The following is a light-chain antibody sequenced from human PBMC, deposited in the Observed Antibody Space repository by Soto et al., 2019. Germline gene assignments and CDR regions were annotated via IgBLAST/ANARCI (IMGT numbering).Light chain of an antibody. CDR1: QSLLHRNGYNY. Sequence: DIVVTQSPLSLTVTPGEPASITCRSSQSLLHRNGYNYLDWYLQRPGQSPQLLIYLGSNRASGVPDSFSGSGSGTFFTLTISRVEAEDIGVYYCMQAVQTVPITFGQGTRLEIK. V-gene: IGKV2-28*01. CDR3: MQAVQTVPIT. J-gene: IGKJ5*01. CDR2: LGS.